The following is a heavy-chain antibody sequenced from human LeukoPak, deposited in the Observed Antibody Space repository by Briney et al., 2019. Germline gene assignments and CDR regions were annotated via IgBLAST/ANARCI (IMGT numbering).Heavy chain of an antibody. CDR2: ISYDGSNK. V-gene: IGHV3-30*04. CDR1: GFTFRNYA. CDR3: ARDPLDIVVARAVAPPIGYFDY. D-gene: IGHD2-2*03. Sequence: GGSLRLSCAASGFTFRNYAMHWVRQAPGKGLEWVALISYDGSNKFYADSVKGRFTISRDNSKNTVYLQMNSLRAEDTALYYCARDPLDIVVARAVAPPIGYFDYWGQGTLVTVSS. J-gene: IGHJ4*02.